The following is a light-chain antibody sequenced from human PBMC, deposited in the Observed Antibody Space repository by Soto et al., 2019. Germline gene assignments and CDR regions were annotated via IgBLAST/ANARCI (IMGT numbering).Light chain of an antibody. CDR3: QQYGSSPLT. Sequence: ETVMTQSPATLSVSPGERATLSCRASQSVTSNLAWYQQKPGQAPRLLIYDASSRPTDIPARFSGSGSGTDFTLTISRLEPEDFAVYYCQQYGSSPLTFGGGTKVDIK. J-gene: IGKJ4*01. V-gene: IGKV3-20*01. CDR1: QSVTSN. CDR2: DAS.